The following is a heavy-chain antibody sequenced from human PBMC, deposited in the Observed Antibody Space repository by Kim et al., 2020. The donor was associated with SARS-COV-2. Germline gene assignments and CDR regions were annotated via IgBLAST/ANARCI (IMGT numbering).Heavy chain of an antibody. CDR3: ARDLWSRQFDY. D-gene: IGHD3-10*01. V-gene: IGHV1-3*01. J-gene: IGHJ4*02. Sequence: KYSQEFQGRVTITRDTSATTVYMELSSLTSEDTAVYYCARDLWSRQFDYWGQGTLVTVSS.